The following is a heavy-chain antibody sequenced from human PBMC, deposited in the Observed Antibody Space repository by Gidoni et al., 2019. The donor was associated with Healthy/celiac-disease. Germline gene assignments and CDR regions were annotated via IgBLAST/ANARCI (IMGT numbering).Heavy chain of an antibody. V-gene: IGHV3-64*01. CDR2: IRSNGGST. J-gene: IGHJ4*02. Sequence: EVQLVESGGGLVQPGGSLRLSCAASGFTFSRYAMHWVRQAPGTGMEYVSAIRSNGGSTYYANSVKGRFTISRDNSKNTLYLQMGSLRAEDMAVYYCAASIVVVTDPTFDYWGQGTLVTVSS. CDR3: AASIVVVTDPTFDY. D-gene: IGHD2-21*02. CDR1: GFTFSRYA.